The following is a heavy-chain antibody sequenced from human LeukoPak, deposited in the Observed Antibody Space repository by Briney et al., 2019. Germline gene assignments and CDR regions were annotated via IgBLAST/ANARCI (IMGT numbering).Heavy chain of an antibody. Sequence: SETLSLTCTVSGGSISSTTYYWGWIRQPPGKGLEWIGSIYYSGSTYYSPSLKSRVTISVNTSKKQFSLKLSSVTAADTAVYFCAREDYYNSGGYYLDYWGQGTLVTVSS. D-gene: IGHD3-22*01. CDR3: AREDYYNSGGYYLDY. CDR2: IYYSGST. V-gene: IGHV4-39*07. CDR1: GGSISSTTYY. J-gene: IGHJ4*02.